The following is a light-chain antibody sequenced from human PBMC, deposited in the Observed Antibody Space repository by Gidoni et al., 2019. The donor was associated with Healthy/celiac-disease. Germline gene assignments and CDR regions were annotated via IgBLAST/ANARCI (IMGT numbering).Light chain of an antibody. CDR1: SSDVGSYNL. CDR2: EVS. J-gene: IGLJ2*01. V-gene: IGLV2-23*02. CDR3: CSYAGSFVV. Sequence: QSALTQPASVPGSPGQSITISCTGTSSDVGSYNLFSWYQQHPGKAPKLMIYEVSKRPSGVSNRFSGSKSGNTASLTISGLQAEDEADYCCCSYAGSFVVFGGGTKLTVL.